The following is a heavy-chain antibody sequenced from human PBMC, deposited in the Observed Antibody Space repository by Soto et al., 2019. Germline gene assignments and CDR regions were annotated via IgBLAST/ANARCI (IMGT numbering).Heavy chain of an antibody. V-gene: IGHV1-18*01. D-gene: IGHD3-10*01. CDR3: VREGDGVYYYYGMDV. CDR2: INGYNGNT. Sequence: QVQLVQSGDEVKKPGASVKVSCKASGYTFTNYGISWVRQAPGQGLEWMGWINGYNGNTVYTQKIQGRLTMTAETSTATAYMELRSLRSDDTAVYYWVREGDGVYYYYGMDVWGQGTTVIVSS. CDR1: GYTFTNYG. J-gene: IGHJ6*02.